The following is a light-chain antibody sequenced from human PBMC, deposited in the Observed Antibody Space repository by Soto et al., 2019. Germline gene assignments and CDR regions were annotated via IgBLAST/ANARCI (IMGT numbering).Light chain of an antibody. CDR2: RNN. CDR1: SSNIGSNY. J-gene: IGLJ2*01. Sequence: QSVLTQPPSASGTPGQRVNISCSGSSSNIGSNYVYWYRQFPGTAPKLLIQRNNQRPSGVPARFSGSKSGTSASLAISGLRSEDEADYYCATWDYSLTGEVFGGGTKLTVL. CDR3: ATWDYSLTGEV. V-gene: IGLV1-47*01.